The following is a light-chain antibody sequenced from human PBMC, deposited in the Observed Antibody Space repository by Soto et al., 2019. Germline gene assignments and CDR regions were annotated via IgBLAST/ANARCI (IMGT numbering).Light chain of an antibody. V-gene: IGKV3-15*01. CDR2: GAS. J-gene: IGKJ3*01. Sequence: EIVMTQSPATLSVSPAERATLSYRASPSVSSNLAWYQQKPGQAPRPLIYGASTRATGIPARFSGSGSGTEFTLTISSVQSEDLAVYYWQQYNTGPDFGPATKVDI. CDR1: PSVSSN. CDR3: QQYNTGPD.